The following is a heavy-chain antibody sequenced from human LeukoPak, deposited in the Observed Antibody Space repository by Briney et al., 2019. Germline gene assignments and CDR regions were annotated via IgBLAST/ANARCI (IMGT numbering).Heavy chain of an antibody. Sequence: QPGGSLRLSCAASGFTFSSYSMNWVRQAPGKGLEWVSYISSSSSTIYYADSVKGRFTISRDNAKSSLYLQMNSLRAEDTAVYYCAREGITIIALNKSQRKYSFDYWGQGTLVTVSS. CDR1: GFTFSSYS. CDR2: ISSSSSTI. J-gene: IGHJ4*02. V-gene: IGHV3-48*01. D-gene: IGHD3-3*01. CDR3: AREGITIIALNKSQRKYSFDY.